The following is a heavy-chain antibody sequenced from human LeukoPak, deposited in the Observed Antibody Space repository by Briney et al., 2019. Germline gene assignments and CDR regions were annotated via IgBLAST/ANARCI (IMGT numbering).Heavy chain of an antibody. V-gene: IGHV1-18*01. Sequence: GGSVKVSRKASGYTLTSHGISWVRQAPGQGLEWMGWISAYNGNTNYAQKLQGRVTMTTDTSTSTAYMELRSLRSDDTAVYYCTRDLGYSSSSATPLDYWGQGTLVTVSS. CDR2: ISAYNGNT. J-gene: IGHJ4*02. CDR3: TRDLGYSSSSATPLDY. CDR1: GYTLTSHG. D-gene: IGHD6-6*01.